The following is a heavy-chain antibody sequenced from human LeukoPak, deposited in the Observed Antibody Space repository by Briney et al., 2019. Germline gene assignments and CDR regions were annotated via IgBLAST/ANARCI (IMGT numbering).Heavy chain of an antibody. CDR2: ISGSGGST. J-gene: IGHJ4*02. CDR3: AKMAGGYSYGPIDY. CDR1: GFTFSSYA. Sequence: PGGSLRLSCAASGFTFSSYAMSWVRQAPGKGLEWVSAISGSGGSTYYADSVKGRFTISRDNSKNTLYLQMNSPRAEDTAVYYCAKMAGGYSYGPIDYWGQGTLVTVSS. V-gene: IGHV3-23*01. D-gene: IGHD5-18*01.